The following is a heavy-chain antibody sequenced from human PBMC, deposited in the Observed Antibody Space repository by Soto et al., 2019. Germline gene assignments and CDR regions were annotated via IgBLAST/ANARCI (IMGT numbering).Heavy chain of an antibody. V-gene: IGHV3-23*01. Sequence: PGGSMRVASGAAGFTISNYSMSWVRQDPGKGLEWVSAISGSGGSTYYADSVKGRFTISRDNSKNTLYLQMNSLRAEDTAVYYCAKDRPRGLGNWFDPWGQGTLVTVSS. D-gene: IGHD3-16*01. CDR1: GFTISNYS. J-gene: IGHJ5*02. CDR3: AKDRPRGLGNWFDP. CDR2: ISGSGGST.